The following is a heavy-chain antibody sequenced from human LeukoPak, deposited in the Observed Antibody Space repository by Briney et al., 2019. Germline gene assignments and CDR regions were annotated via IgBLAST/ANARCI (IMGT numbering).Heavy chain of an antibody. CDR1: GFTFSSYA. J-gene: IGHJ4*02. CDR3: AKSRYGGNYVFDS. V-gene: IGHV3-23*01. D-gene: IGHD4/OR15-4a*01. CDR2: ISGNGANT. Sequence: GGSLRLSCAASGFTFSSYAITWVRQAPGKRPEWVSGISGNGANTYYADSMKGRFTISRDNSKNTLYLQMNSLRAEDTAVYYCAKSRYGGNYVFDSWGQGTLVTVSS.